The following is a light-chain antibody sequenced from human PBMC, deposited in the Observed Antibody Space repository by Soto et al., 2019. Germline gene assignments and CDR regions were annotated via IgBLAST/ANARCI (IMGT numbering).Light chain of an antibody. CDR1: SSNIGSNT. CDR3: AAWDDSLNGYV. V-gene: IGLV1-44*01. CDR2: SND. Sequence: QSVLTQPPSASGTPGQRVTISCSGSSSNIGSNTVNWYQQLPGTAPKLLIYSNDQRPSVVPDRFSGSKSGTSASLAISGLQSEDDADYYCAAWDDSLNGYVFGTGTKVTVL. J-gene: IGLJ1*01.